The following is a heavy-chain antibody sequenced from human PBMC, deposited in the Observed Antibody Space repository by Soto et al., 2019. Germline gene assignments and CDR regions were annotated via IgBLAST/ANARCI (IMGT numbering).Heavy chain of an antibody. CDR3: ARKDIAGNSVDF. CDR2: IYPGDSDT. J-gene: IGHJ4*02. CDR1: GYSFTTYW. V-gene: IGHV5-51*01. D-gene: IGHD6-13*01. Sequence: PGESLKISCKASGYSFTTYWIGWVRQMPGKVLEWMGIIYPGDSDTRYSPSFQGQVTISADKSISTAYLQWSSLKASDSAMFYCARKDIAGNSVDFWGQGTLVTVSS.